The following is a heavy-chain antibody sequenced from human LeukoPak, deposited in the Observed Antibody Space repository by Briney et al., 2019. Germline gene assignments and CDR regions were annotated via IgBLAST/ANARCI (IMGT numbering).Heavy chain of an antibody. CDR2: LNSGGGSA. D-gene: IGHD3-3*01. Sequence: ASVKVSCKASGYIFANHHVHWVRQAPGQGFEWMGMLNSGGGSAKYAQQFQGRIAVTRDTSTSTVYMELSSLRSDDTAVYYCARGINAYDLFFDYWGQGTLVSVSS. V-gene: IGHV1-46*01. J-gene: IGHJ4*02. CDR3: ARGINAYDLFFDY. CDR1: GYIFANHH.